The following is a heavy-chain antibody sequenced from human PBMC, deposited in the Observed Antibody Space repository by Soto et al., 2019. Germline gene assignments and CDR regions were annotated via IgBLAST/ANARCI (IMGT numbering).Heavy chain of an antibody. J-gene: IGHJ4*02. CDR1: GFTFSDHY. Sequence: EVQLVESGGGLVQPGGSLRLSCAVSGFTFSDHYMDWVRQAPGKGLEWVGRTRNKANSYTTEYAASVKGRFTISRDDSKNSLYLQMNSLKTEDTAMYYCARNSGDYYVDYWGQRTLVTVSS. D-gene: IGHD1-26*01. CDR2: TRNKANSYTT. V-gene: IGHV3-72*01. CDR3: ARNSGDYYVDY.